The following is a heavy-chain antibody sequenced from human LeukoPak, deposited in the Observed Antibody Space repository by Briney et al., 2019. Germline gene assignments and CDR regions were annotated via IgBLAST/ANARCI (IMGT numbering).Heavy chain of an antibody. J-gene: IGHJ4*02. CDR2: ISSSSSYI. D-gene: IGHD2-2*01. V-gene: IGHV3-21*01. CDR3: ARVPSSTSEHG. Sequence: GGSLRLSCAASGFTFSSYSMNWVCQAPGKGLEWVSSISSSSSYIYYADSVKGRFTISRDNAKNSLYLQMNSLRAEDTAVYYCARVPSSTSEHGWGQGTLVTVSS. CDR1: GFTFSSYS.